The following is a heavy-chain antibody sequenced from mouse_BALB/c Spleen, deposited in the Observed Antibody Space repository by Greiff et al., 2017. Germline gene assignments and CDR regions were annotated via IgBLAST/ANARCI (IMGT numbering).Heavy chain of an antibody. Sequence: QVQLQQSGAELAKPGASVKMSCKASGYTFTSYWMHWVKQRPGQGLEWIGYINPSTGYTEYNQKFKDKATLTADKSSSTAYKQLSSLTSEDSAVYYCARRGADKGYFDVWGAGTTVTVSS. J-gene: IGHJ1*01. V-gene: IGHV1-7*01. CDR1: GYTFTSYW. CDR2: INPSTGYT. CDR3: ARRGADKGYFDV. D-gene: IGHD3-3*01.